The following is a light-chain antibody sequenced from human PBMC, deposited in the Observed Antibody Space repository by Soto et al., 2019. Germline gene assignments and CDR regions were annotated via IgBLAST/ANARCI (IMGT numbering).Light chain of an antibody. J-gene: IGLJ2*01. V-gene: IGLV2-14*03. Sequence: QSVLTQPASVSGSPGQSITISCTGTSSDVGGYNFVSWYRQYPGNAPKLIIYDVTTRPSGVSDRFSGSKSGNTASLTISGLQAEDEADYYCSSYTSRSTLVAFGGVTKVTVL. CDR3: SSYTSRSTLVA. CDR2: DVT. CDR1: SSDVGGYNF.